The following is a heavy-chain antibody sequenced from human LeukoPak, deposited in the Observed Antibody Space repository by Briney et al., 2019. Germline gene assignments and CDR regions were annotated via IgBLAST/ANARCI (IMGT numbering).Heavy chain of an antibody. D-gene: IGHD3-16*01. V-gene: IGHV3-21*01. J-gene: IGHJ4*02. CDR1: GFTFDDYG. Sequence: PGGSLRLSCAASGFTFDDYGMSWVRQAPGKGLEWVSSISSSSSYIYYADSVKGRFTISRDNAKNSLYLQMNSLRAEDTAVYYCARDTYYFDYWGQGTLVTVSS. CDR3: ARDTYYFDY. CDR2: ISSSSSYI.